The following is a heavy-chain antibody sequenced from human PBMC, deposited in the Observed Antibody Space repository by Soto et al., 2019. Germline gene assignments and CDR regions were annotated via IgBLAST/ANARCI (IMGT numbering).Heavy chain of an antibody. D-gene: IGHD2-21*01. J-gene: IGHJ6*02. CDR3: AGIGEDVYYGMDV. V-gene: IGHV4-4*07. Sequence: PSETLSLTCSVSGGSMRSYYWNWLRQPAGKGLEWIGRIYSRGDTSYNPSVKSRVTMSVDTSKNEFSLRLNSVTAADTAVYYCAGIGEDVYYGMDVWGQGTTVTVSS. CDR2: IYSRGDT. CDR1: GGSMRSYY.